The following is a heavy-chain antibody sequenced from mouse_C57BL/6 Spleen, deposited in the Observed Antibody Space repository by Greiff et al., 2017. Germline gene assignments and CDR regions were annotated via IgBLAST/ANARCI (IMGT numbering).Heavy chain of an antibody. CDR2: IYPGDGDT. Sequence: QVQLQQSGPELVKPGASVKISCKASGYAFSSSWMNWVKQRPGKGLEWIGRIYPGDGDTNYNGKFKGKATLTADKSSSTAYMQLSSLTSEDSAVYFCARRYDGYFYWYFDVWGTGTTVTVSS. J-gene: IGHJ1*03. CDR3: ARRYDGYFYWYFDV. V-gene: IGHV1-82*01. CDR1: GYAFSSSW. D-gene: IGHD2-3*01.